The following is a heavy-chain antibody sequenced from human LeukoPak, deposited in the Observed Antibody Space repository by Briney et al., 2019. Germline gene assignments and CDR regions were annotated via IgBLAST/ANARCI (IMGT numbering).Heavy chain of an antibody. V-gene: IGHV4-59*08. CDR1: GGSISPYY. Sequence: SETLSLTCTASGGSISPYYWSWIRQPPGKGLEWIGYIYYGGSTNYNPSLKSRVTISVDTSKNQFSLKLSSVTAAGTAMYYCARHGGGGESYPRVFDYWGRGNLVTVSS. CDR2: IYYGGST. CDR3: ARHGGGGESYPRVFDY. D-gene: IGHD1-26*01. J-gene: IGHJ4*02.